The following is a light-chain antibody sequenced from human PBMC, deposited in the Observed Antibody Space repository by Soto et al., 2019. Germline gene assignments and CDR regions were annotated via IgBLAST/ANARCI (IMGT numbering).Light chain of an antibody. CDR2: GAS. Sequence: DMQMTQSPSSLSASVGDRVTITCRASQSINKNLNWFQQKPGKAPKLLIYGASNLHSGVPSRFSGSGSGTDFTLTISSLQPEDFATYYCQMSYSRSTSVFGPGTKVDIK. J-gene: IGKJ3*01. CDR3: QMSYSRSTSV. CDR1: QSINKN. V-gene: IGKV1-39*01.